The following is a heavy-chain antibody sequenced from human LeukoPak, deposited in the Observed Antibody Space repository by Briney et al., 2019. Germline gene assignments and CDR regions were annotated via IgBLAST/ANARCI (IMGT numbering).Heavy chain of an antibody. CDR2: SNAYSGNT. Sequence: GASVKVSCKASGYRFTTYGISWVRQAPGQGLEWGGWSNAYSGNTDYTENLQGRVTMATDTSTATAYMELRSLRSDDTAVYYCVFGECSSTSCYPRRDYWGQGTLVTVSS. CDR1: GYRFTTYG. V-gene: IGHV1-18*01. CDR3: VFGECSSTSCYPRRDY. D-gene: IGHD2-2*01. J-gene: IGHJ4*02.